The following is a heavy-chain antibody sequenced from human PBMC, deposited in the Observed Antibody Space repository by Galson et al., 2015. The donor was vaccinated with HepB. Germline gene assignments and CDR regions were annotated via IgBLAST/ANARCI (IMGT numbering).Heavy chain of an antibody. D-gene: IGHD6-13*01. Sequence: SLRLSCAASGFTFSSYWMSWVRQAPGKGLEWVANIKQDGSEKYYVDSVKGRFTISRDNAKNSLYLQMNSLRAEDTAVYYCARDIGIAAAGTSPLPPYWGQGTLVTVSS. CDR3: ARDIGIAAAGTSPLPPY. CDR1: GFTFSSYW. CDR2: IKQDGSEK. J-gene: IGHJ4*02. V-gene: IGHV3-7*03.